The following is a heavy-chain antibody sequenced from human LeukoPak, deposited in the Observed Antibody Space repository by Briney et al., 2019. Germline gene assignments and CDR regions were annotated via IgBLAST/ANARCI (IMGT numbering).Heavy chain of an antibody. Sequence: SETLSLTCTVSGGSISNYYWSWIRQPPGKGLEWIGYIYYSGSTNYNPSLKSRVTISVDTSKNQFSLKLSSVTAADTAVYYCAREGDYYDSSGQYSLVDYWGQGTLVTVSS. J-gene: IGHJ4*02. D-gene: IGHD3-22*01. V-gene: IGHV4-59*12. CDR3: AREGDYYDSSGQYSLVDY. CDR1: GGSISNYY. CDR2: IYYSGST.